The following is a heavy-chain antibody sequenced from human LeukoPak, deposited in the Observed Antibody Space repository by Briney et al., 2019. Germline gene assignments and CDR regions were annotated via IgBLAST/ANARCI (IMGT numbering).Heavy chain of an antibody. CDR2: IHHSGIK. Sequence: SETLSLTCTVSGHSISSGYYWGWIQQPPGKGLEWIGSIHHSGIKYYNPSLQSRVTISVDTSKNQFSLKLSSVTAADTAVYYCARDRADLQPSGGPWGQGTLVTVSA. CDR3: ARDRADLQPSGGP. V-gene: IGHV4-38-2*02. CDR1: GHSISSGYY. J-gene: IGHJ5*02. D-gene: IGHD3-10*01.